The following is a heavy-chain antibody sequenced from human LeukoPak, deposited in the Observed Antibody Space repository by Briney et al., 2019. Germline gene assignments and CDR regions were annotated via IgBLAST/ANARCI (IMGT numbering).Heavy chain of an antibody. D-gene: IGHD3-22*01. Sequence: SVKVSCKASGGTFSSYAISWVRQAPGQGLEWMGGIIPIFGTANYAQKFQGRVTITADESTSTAYMELSSLRSEDTAVYYCATSGYDSSGYYLGHFQHWGQGTLVTVSS. V-gene: IGHV1-69*13. J-gene: IGHJ1*01. CDR2: IIPIFGTA. CDR1: GGTFSSYA. CDR3: ATSGYDSSGYYLGHFQH.